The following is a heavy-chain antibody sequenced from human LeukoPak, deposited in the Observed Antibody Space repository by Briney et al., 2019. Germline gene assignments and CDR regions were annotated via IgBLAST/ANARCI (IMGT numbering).Heavy chain of an antibody. D-gene: IGHD2-2*01. CDR3: ANVPRSTVSY. CDR1: EFSFSTNW. Sequence: GRSLRLSCAASEFSFSTNWMHWVRQTPGKGREWVAELNEDGSVKYYVDSVKGRFTISRDNAKSLLFLQMYNLRTEDTGVYFCANVPRSTVSYWGRGTLVTVSS. CDR2: LNEDGSVK. V-gene: IGHV3-7*01. J-gene: IGHJ4*02.